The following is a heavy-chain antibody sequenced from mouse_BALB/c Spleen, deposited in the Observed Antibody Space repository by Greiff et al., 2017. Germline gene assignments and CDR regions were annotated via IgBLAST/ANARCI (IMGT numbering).Heavy chain of an antibody. CDR1: GFTFSSYA. J-gene: IGHJ4*01. Sequence: EVKLVESGGGLVKPGGSLKLSCAASGFTFSSYAMSWVRQSPEKRLEWVAEISSGGSYTYFPDTVTGRFTISRDNAKNTLYLEMSSLRSEDTAMYYCARTGLYYGSSYDAMDYWGQGTSVTVSS. CDR3: ARTGLYYGSSYDAMDY. D-gene: IGHD1-1*01. CDR2: ISSGGSYT. V-gene: IGHV5-9-4*01.